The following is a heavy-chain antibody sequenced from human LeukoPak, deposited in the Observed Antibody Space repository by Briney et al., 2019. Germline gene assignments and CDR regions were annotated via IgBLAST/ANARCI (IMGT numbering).Heavy chain of an antibody. CDR2: ILYDGSNK. Sequence: GGSLRLSCAASGFTFSSYAMHWVRQAPGKGLEWVAVILYDGSNKYYADSVKGRFTISRDNSKNTLYLQMNSLRAEDTAVYYCAREHDYGDYGTFDYWGQGTLVTVSS. CDR1: GFTFSSYA. V-gene: IGHV3-30*04. J-gene: IGHJ4*02. D-gene: IGHD4-17*01. CDR3: AREHDYGDYGTFDY.